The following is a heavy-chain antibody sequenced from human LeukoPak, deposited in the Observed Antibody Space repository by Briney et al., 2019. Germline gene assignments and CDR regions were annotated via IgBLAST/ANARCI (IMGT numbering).Heavy chain of an antibody. CDR3: ARVLDGVGATRSFDY. Sequence: GGSLRLSCAASGFTFSNYRMHWVRQAPGKGLVWVSRINSDGSSTSYADSVKGRFTISRDNAKNTLYLQMNSLRAEDTAVYYCARVLDGVGATRSFDYWGQGTLVTVSS. J-gene: IGHJ4*02. D-gene: IGHD1-26*01. V-gene: IGHV3-74*01. CDR1: GFTFSNYR. CDR2: INSDGSST.